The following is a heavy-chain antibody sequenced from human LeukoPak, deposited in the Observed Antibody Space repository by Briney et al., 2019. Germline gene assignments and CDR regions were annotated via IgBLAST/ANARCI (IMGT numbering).Heavy chain of an antibody. Sequence: GGSLRLSCAASGFTFSSCGMNWVRQAPGKGLEWVSSISGSSTYIYYADSVKGRFTISRDNAKNSLYLQMNSLRAEDTAGYYCARGSEWSSGVSDYWGQGTLVTVSS. V-gene: IGHV3-21*01. CDR2: ISGSSTYI. CDR1: GFTFSSCG. CDR3: ARGSEWSSGVSDY. D-gene: IGHD3-3*01. J-gene: IGHJ4*02.